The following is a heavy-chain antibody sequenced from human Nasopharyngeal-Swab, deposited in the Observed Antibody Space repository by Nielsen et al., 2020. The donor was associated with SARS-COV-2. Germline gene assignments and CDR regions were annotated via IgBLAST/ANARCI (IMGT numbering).Heavy chain of an antibody. CDR1: GFTFSSYA. V-gene: IGHV3-30*04. Sequence: GESLKISCAASGFTFSSYAMHWVRQAPGKGLEWVAVISYDGSNKYYADSVKGRSTISRDNSKNTLYLQMNSLRAEDTAVYYCAREYYWGQGTLVTVSS. CDR2: ISYDGSNK. CDR3: AREYY. J-gene: IGHJ4*02.